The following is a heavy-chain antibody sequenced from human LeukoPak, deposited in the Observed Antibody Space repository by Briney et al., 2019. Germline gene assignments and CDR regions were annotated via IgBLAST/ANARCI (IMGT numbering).Heavy chain of an antibody. Sequence: GGSLRLSCAASGFAFSSYAMHWVRQAPGKGLEWLSAISSSGLHVDYADSVKGRFTISRDNAKNSLYLQMNSLRAEDTAVYYCARRAGRSGYYYFDYWGQGTLVTVSS. J-gene: IGHJ4*02. CDR3: ARRAGRSGYYYFDY. CDR2: ISSSGLHV. D-gene: IGHD3-22*01. V-gene: IGHV3-21*01. CDR1: GFAFSSYA.